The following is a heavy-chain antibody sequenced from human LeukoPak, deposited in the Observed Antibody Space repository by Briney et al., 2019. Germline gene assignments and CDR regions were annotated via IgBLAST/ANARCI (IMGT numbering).Heavy chain of an antibody. J-gene: IGHJ4*02. CDR2: ISSNGDNT. Sequence: HPGGSLRLSCSVSGFTFSTYVMHWVRQAPGKGLEYVSAISSNGDNTYYADSVKGRFTISRDNSKNTLYLQMSSLSADDTAVYYCVRGTGYWGQGTLVTVSS. V-gene: IGHV3-64D*06. CDR3: VRGTGY. CDR1: GFTFSTYV.